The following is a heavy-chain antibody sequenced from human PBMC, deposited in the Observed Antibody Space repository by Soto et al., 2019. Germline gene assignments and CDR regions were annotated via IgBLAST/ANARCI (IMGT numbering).Heavy chain of an antibody. CDR2: SSSSSTI. D-gene: IGHD1-1*01. Sequence: SSSSSTIYYADSVKGRFTISRDNAKDSLYLQMNSLRAEDTAVYYCARDHNWNDVDYFDYWGQGTLVTVSS. CDR3: ARDHNWNDVDYFDY. J-gene: IGHJ4*02. V-gene: IGHV3-48*01.